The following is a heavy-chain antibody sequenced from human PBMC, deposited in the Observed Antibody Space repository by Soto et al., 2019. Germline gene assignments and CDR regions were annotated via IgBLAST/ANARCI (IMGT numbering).Heavy chain of an antibody. CDR1: GYTFTGYY. V-gene: IGHV1-2*02. CDR2: INPNSGGT. Sequence: GSSVKVSCKASGYTFTGYYMHWVRQAPGQGLEWMGWINPNSGGTNYAQKFQGRVTMTRDTSISTAYMELSRLRSDDTAVYYCAREEQLVLDPHFDYWGQGTLVTVSS. J-gene: IGHJ4*02. CDR3: AREEQLVLDPHFDY. D-gene: IGHD6-13*01.